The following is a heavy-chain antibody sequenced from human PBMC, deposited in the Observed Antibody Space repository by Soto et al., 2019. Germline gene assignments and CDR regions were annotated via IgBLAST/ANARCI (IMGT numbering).Heavy chain of an antibody. D-gene: IGHD4-17*01. CDR2: ISYDGSNK. J-gene: IGHJ6*02. Sequence: QVQLVESGGGVVQPGRSLRLSCAASGFTFSSYGMHWVRQAPGKGLEWVAVISYDGSNKYYADSVKGRFTISRDNSKNTLYLQMNSLSAEDTDVYYCAKILQLGDYAYYYYGMDVWGQGTRVTVSS. CDR1: GFTFSSYG. CDR3: AKILQLGDYAYYYYGMDV. V-gene: IGHV3-30*18.